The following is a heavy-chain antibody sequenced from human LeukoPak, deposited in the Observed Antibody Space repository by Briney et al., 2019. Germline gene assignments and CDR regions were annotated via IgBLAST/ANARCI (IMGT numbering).Heavy chain of an antibody. CDR1: VYTFTSYD. J-gene: IGHJ4*02. Sequence: ASVKVSCKASVYTFTSYDINCVRQATGQGLEWMGWMNPNSGNTGYAQKFQGRVTITRNTSISTAYMELSSLRSEDTAVYYCAVEYSSSSGSESYWGQGTLVTVSS. CDR2: MNPNSGNT. D-gene: IGHD6-6*01. V-gene: IGHV1-8*03. CDR3: AVEYSSSSGSESY.